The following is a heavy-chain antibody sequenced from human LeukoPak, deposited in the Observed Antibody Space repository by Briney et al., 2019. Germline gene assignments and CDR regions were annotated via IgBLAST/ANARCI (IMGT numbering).Heavy chain of an antibody. CDR3: VGIPVFAVVLNQEPV. D-gene: IGHD3-3*01. V-gene: IGHV1-69*10. CDR1: GGTFNDYA. Sequence: GASVKVSCKASGGTFNDYALNWVRQAPGQGLEWMGAFIPILGAANSTQKFQGRLTITADISTNTVYMELSGLRSEDTGEFFCVGIPVFAVVLNQEPVWGKGTTVTVSS. J-gene: IGHJ6*04. CDR2: FIPILGAA.